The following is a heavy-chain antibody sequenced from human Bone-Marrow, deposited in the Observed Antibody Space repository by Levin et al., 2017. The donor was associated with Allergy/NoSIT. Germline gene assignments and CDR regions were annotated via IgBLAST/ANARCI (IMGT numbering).Heavy chain of an antibody. CDR2: ISWNSGRI. J-gene: IGHJ1*01. CDR3: AKERADGPYFQH. Sequence: SLKISCAASGFTFDDYAMHWVRQAPGKGLEWISGISWNSGRIGYADSVKGRITISRDNAKNSLYLQMNSLKPEDTAFYYCAKERADGPYFQHWGQGTLVTVSS. V-gene: IGHV3-9*01. D-gene: IGHD1-26*01. CDR1: GFTFDDYA.